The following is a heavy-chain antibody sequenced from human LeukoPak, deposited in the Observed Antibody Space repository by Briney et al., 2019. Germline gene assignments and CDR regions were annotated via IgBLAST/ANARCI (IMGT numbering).Heavy chain of an antibody. Sequence: PGRSLRLSCAASGFTFSSYAMHWVRQAPGKGLEWVAVISYDGSNKYYADSVKGRFTISRDNSKNTLYLQMNSLRAEDTAVYYCARDLEADYDFWSGSNNWFDPWGQGTLVTVSS. V-gene: IGHV3-30-3*01. CDR3: ARDLEADYDFWSGSNNWFDP. CDR1: GFTFSSYA. D-gene: IGHD3-3*01. CDR2: ISYDGSNK. J-gene: IGHJ5*02.